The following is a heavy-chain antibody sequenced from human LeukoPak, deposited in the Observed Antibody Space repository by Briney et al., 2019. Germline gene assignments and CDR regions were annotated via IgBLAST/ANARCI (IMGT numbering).Heavy chain of an antibody. CDR2: ISSSSSIM. D-gene: IGHD1-26*01. CDR3: ARDKSGSDSARGAVIDI. V-gene: IGHV3-48*02. CDR1: GFTFSSYT. Sequence: PGGSLRLSCAASGFTFSSYTMNWVRKAPGKGLEWISYISSSSSIMYYAGSVKGRFSISRDNAKNPLYLQMNSLRDEDTAVYYCARDKSGSDSARGAVIDICGQGAIVTVSS. J-gene: IGHJ3*02.